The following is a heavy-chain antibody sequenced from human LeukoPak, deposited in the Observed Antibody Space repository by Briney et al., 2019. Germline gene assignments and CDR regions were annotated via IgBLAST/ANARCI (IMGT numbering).Heavy chain of an antibody. Sequence: GGSLRLSCAASGFSFDDYGMSWVRQAPGKGLEWVSGINWNGASTGYADSVKGRFTISRDNAKTSLYLQMNSLRAEGTAVYYCARVTVAGYFDYWGQGTLVTVSS. D-gene: IGHD6-19*01. V-gene: IGHV3-20*04. J-gene: IGHJ4*02. CDR1: GFSFDDYG. CDR2: INWNGAST. CDR3: ARVTVAGYFDY.